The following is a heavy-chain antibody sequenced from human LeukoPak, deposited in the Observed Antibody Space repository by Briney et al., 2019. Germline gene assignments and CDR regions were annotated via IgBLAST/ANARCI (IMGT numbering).Heavy chain of an antibody. Sequence: GTSLRLSCAASGFTFSSFGLHWVRQSPGKGLEWVSVIWVDGSKKYYGDSVKGRFTISRDDSKNTLYLQMDSLRGEDTALYYCARLWGSVSGYFDYWGQGTLVTVSS. CDR2: IWVDGSKK. V-gene: IGHV3-33*01. CDR3: ARLWGSVSGYFDY. J-gene: IGHJ4*02. D-gene: IGHD2-21*01. CDR1: GFTFSSFG.